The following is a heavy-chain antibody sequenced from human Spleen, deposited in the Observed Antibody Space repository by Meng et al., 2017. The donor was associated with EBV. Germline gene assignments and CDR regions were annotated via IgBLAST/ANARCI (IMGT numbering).Heavy chain of an antibody. D-gene: IGHD4-17*01. J-gene: IGHJ4*02. Sequence: QLQLQESGPGLVKPSETLSLICTVSGGSITTPNYYWGWIRQPPGKGLEWIGTFYSVTTTFYNPSLRSRLTISVDTSKNQFSLRLTSMTAADTAVYYCVRGYDYGDYVDYWGQGTLVTVSS. CDR1: GGSITTPNYY. CDR3: VRGYDYGDYVDY. CDR2: FYSVTTT. V-gene: IGHV4-39*07.